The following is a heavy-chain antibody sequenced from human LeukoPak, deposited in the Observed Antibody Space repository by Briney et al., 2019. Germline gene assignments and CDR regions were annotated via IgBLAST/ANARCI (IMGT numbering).Heavy chain of an antibody. Sequence: ASVKVSCKASGYTFTGYYMHWVRQAPGQGLEWMGWINPNSGGTNYAQKFQGRVTMTRDMSISTAYMELSRLRSDDTAVYYCARDHHMVRGVSGFDPWGQGTLVTVSS. V-gene: IGHV1-2*02. CDR3: ARDHHMVRGVSGFDP. CDR2: INPNSGGT. J-gene: IGHJ5*02. D-gene: IGHD3-10*01. CDR1: GYTFTGYY.